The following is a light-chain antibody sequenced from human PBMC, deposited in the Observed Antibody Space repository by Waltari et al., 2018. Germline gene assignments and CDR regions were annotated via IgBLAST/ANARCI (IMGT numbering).Light chain of an antibody. V-gene: IGLV3-27*01. CDR1: MLPKKY. CDR2: QDS. Sequence: SSELTQPSSVSVSPGQTARITCSGDMLPKKYTRWFQQKPGQAPVLVLYQDSARPSGIPGRFSGSSEGTTVTLTSSGAQVEDEADYYCYSTTDNNLGVFGPGTRVTVL. CDR3: YSTTDNNLGV. J-gene: IGLJ1*01.